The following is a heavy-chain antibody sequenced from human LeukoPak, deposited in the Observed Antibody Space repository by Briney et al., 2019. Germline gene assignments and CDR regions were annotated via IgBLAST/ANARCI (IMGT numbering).Heavy chain of an antibody. Sequence: PSETLSLTCTVSGGSISSYYWSWIRQPPGKGLEWIGYINYSGSTNYNPSLKSRVTISVDTSKNQFSLNLRSVTAADTAVYYCASGWAAILFDYWGQGTLVTVSS. CDR3: ASGWAAILFDY. V-gene: IGHV4-59*01. D-gene: IGHD2-2*01. CDR1: GGSISSYY. CDR2: INYSGST. J-gene: IGHJ4*02.